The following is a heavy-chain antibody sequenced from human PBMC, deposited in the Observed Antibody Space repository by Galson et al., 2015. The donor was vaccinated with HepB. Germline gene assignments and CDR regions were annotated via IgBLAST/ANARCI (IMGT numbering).Heavy chain of an antibody. Sequence: SLRLSCAASGFTFSGSAIHWVRQASGKGLEWVGRIRSRANNYATSYVPSLKSRFTISRDDSKNMAYLHMKSLKTEDTAVYDCSRMGDLSGYSSRWGQGTLVTVSS. J-gene: IGHJ4*02. CDR1: GFTFSGSA. CDR2: IRSRANNYAT. CDR3: SRMGDLSGYSSR. V-gene: IGHV3-73*01. D-gene: IGHD6-13*01.